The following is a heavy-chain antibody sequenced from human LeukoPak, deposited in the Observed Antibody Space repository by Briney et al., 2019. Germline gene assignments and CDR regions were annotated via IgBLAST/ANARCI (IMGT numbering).Heavy chain of an antibody. Sequence: SETLSLTCTVSGGSISSTSYYWGWIRQPPGKGLEWIGSVYYSGNTYYNPSLKSRVTISVDTAKNQFSLNLRSVTAADTAVYYCARRNRSCCGTNCQTVYYYMDVWGKGTTVTVSS. CDR2: VYYSGNT. D-gene: IGHD2-2*01. V-gene: IGHV4-39*01. CDR3: ARRNRSCCGTNCQTVYYYMDV. CDR1: GGSISSTSYY. J-gene: IGHJ6*03.